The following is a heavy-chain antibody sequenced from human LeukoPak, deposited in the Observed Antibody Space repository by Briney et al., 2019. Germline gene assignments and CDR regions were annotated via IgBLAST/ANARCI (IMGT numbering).Heavy chain of an antibody. J-gene: IGHJ4*02. Sequence: GGSLRLSCAASGFTFSNYGMHGVRQAPGKGLEWVAVIWYDESNKYYADSVKGRFTISRDNSKNTLYLQMNSLRAEDTAVYYCARDERHYFDYWGQGTLVTVSS. CDR1: GFTFSNYG. CDR2: IWYDESNK. CDR3: ARDERHYFDY. V-gene: IGHV3-33*01.